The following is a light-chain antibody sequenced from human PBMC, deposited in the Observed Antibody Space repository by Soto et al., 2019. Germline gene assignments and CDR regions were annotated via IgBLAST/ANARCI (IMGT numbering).Light chain of an antibody. CDR3: QQSYSTPYT. V-gene: IGKV1-39*01. CDR2: AAS. Sequence: DIQMTQSPSSLSASVGDRVTITCRASQSISIYLNWYQQKPGKAPKVLIYAASSLQSGVPPRFSGSGSGTDFTLTISSLQPEDFATYYCQQSYSTPYTFGQGTKVDI. J-gene: IGKJ2*01. CDR1: QSISIY.